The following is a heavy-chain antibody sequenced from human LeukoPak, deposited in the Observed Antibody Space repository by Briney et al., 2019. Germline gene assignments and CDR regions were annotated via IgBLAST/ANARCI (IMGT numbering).Heavy chain of an antibody. D-gene: IGHD3-10*01. CDR1: GGSISSYY. Sequence: SETLSLTCTVSGGSISSYYWSWIRQPAGKGLEWIGRIYTSGSTNYNPSLKSRVTMSVDTSKNQFSLKLSSVTAADTAVYYCARDNASGSYYLPNYYGMDVWGQGTTVTVSS. V-gene: IGHV4-4*07. CDR3: ARDNASGSYYLPNYYGMDV. CDR2: IYTSGST. J-gene: IGHJ6*02.